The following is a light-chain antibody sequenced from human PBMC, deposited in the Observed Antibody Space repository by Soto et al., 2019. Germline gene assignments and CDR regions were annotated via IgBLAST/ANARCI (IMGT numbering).Light chain of an antibody. CDR3: QQYGSSIT. CDR1: QSVSSSY. V-gene: IGKV3-20*01. Sequence: EIVLTQSPGTLSLSPGERATLSCRASQSVSSSYLAWYQQKPGQPPRLLIYGTSSRATGIPDRFSGSGSGTDFTLTISRLEPEDFAVFYCQQYGSSITFGQGTRLE. CDR2: GTS. J-gene: IGKJ5*01.